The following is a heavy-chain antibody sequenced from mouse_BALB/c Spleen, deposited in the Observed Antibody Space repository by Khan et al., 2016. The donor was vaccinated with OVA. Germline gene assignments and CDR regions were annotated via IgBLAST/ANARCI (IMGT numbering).Heavy chain of an antibody. V-gene: IGHV1-9*01. CDR2: ILPGSGNN. D-gene: IGHD1-1*01. J-gene: IGHJ3*01. CDR1: GYTFSSYW. Sequence: VQLQQSGAALMQPGASVQISCKASGYTFSSYWIEWVKQRPGHGLEWIGEILPGSGNNNFTEKFRGKAPLAADTSSTTAYLPLRSLTSEDSAVYYFARGNYYCSTSWFGYWGQGTLVTVSS. CDR3: ARGNYYCSTSWFGY.